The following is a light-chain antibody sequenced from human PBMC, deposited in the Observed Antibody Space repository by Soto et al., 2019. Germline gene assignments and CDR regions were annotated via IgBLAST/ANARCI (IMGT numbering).Light chain of an antibody. Sequence: QSVPTQPAFVSGSPGQSITISCTGTSSDVGGYSYVSWYQHPPGKAPKLMISEVSNRPSGVSNRFSGSKSGNTASLTISGLQAEDEADYYCSSYTSTSTRVFGTGTKVTV. CDR1: SSDVGGYSY. CDR2: EVS. CDR3: SSYTSTSTRV. V-gene: IGLV2-14*01. J-gene: IGLJ1*01.